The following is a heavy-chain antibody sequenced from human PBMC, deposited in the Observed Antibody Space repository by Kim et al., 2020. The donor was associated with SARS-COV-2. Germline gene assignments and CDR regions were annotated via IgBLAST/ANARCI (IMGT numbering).Heavy chain of an antibody. J-gene: IGHJ4*02. CDR3: ARSGNGYNAFGI. V-gene: IGHV3-11*01. D-gene: IGHD5-12*01. CDR1: GLSFSDSY. CDR2: ISTRGESI. Sequence: GGSLRLSCAASGLSFSDSYMNRVRQAPGKGLEWLSFISTRGESIFYADSVEGRFTISRDNAKNSLYLQMNYLRDEDTAVYYCARSGNGYNAFGIWSQGVLVTVSS.